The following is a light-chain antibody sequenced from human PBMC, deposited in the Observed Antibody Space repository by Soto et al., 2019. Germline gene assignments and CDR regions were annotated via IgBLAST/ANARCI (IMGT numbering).Light chain of an antibody. Sequence: QSAVTQPASVSGSPGQSITISCSGTSSGVGTYKFVSWYQHHPGKAPKLLIYEVSRRPSGFSYRFSGSKSGNTASLTISGLQAQDEADYYCCSYASNSTFVVFGGGTKVTVL. J-gene: IGLJ2*01. CDR1: SSGVGTYKF. V-gene: IGLV2-23*02. CDR3: CSYASNSTFVV. CDR2: EVS.